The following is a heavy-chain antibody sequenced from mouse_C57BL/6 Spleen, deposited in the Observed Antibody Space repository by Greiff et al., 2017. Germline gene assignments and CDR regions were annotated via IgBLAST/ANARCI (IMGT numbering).Heavy chain of an antibody. Sequence: VLLVESGAELVRPGTSVKVSCKASGYAFTNYLLEWVKQRPGQGLEWIGVINPGSGGTNYNEKFKGKATLTAAKSSSTAYMQLSSLTSEDSAVYFCARRMTTVGGYFDVWGTGTTVTVSS. CDR3: ARRMTTVGGYFDV. V-gene: IGHV1-54*01. CDR2: INPGSGGT. D-gene: IGHD1-1*01. CDR1: GYAFTNYL. J-gene: IGHJ1*03.